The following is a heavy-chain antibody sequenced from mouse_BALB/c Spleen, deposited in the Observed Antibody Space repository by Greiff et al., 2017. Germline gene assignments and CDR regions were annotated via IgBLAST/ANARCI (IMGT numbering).Heavy chain of an antibody. CDR1: GYSITSGYY. D-gene: IGHD2-3*01. J-gene: IGHJ4*01. Sequence: EVKLLESGPGLVKPSQSLSLTCSVTGYSITSGYYWNWIRQFPGNKLEWMGYISYDGSNNYNPSLKNRISITRDTSKNQFFLKLNSVTTEDTATYYCARGASDGYYDYYAMDYWGQGTSVTVSS. V-gene: IGHV3-6*02. CDR3: ARGASDGYYDYYAMDY. CDR2: ISYDGSN.